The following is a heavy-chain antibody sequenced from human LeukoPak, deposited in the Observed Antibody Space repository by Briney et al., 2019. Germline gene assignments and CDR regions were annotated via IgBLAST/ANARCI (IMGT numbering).Heavy chain of an antibody. V-gene: IGHV3-33*01. J-gene: IGHJ4*02. Sequence: GGSLRLSCAASGFTFSSFCMHWVRQAPGKGLEWVAVIWYDGSNKYYADSVKGRFTISRDNSKNTLYLQMNSLRAEDTAVYYCARLSDSSGYYYADYWGQGTLVTVSS. CDR1: GFTFSSFC. D-gene: IGHD3-22*01. CDR2: IWYDGSNK. CDR3: ARLSDSSGYYYADY.